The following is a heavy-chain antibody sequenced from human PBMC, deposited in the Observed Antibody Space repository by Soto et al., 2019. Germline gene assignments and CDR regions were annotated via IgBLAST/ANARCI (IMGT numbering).Heavy chain of an antibody. CDR1: GYTFSGYY. CDR2: INPNSGGT. V-gene: IGHV1-2*02. CDR3: ARSLTEGYCTITGCYTRPLYGMDV. D-gene: IGHD2-2*02. Sequence: ASVKVSCKASGYTFSGYYIHWLRQAPGQGLEWMGWINPNSGGTNYAQKFQGRVTVARDTPTSTAYMELSRLTSDDTAVYYCARSLTEGYCTITGCYTRPLYGMDVWGQGTTVTVSS. J-gene: IGHJ6*02.